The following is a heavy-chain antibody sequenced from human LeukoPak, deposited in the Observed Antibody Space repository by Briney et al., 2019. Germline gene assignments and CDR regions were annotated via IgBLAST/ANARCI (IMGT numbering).Heavy chain of an antibody. V-gene: IGHV1-2*02. J-gene: IGHJ4*02. D-gene: IGHD2-15*01. CDR1: XYTXTGXY. Sequence: VXVXCXXSXYTXTGXYMHWVRQAPGQGLEWMGWINPNSGGTNYAQKFQGRVTMTRDTSISTAYMELSRLRSDDTAVYYCARGDIVSPPDYWGQGTLVTVSS. CDR3: ARGDIVSPPDY. CDR2: INPNSGGT.